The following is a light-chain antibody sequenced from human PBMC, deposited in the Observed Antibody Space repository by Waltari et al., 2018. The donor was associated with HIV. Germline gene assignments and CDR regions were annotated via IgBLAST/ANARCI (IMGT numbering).Light chain of an antibody. Sequence: DIQMTQSPSSLSASVGDRVTIACQARQDINKYLNWYHQKPGRAPKLLIYEASSLETGVPSRFSGDGSGTYYSLTINSLQPDDVGTYYCQQYENLPPTFGGGTEV. V-gene: IGKV1-33*01. CDR1: QDINKY. CDR3: QQYENLPPT. CDR2: EAS. J-gene: IGKJ4*01.